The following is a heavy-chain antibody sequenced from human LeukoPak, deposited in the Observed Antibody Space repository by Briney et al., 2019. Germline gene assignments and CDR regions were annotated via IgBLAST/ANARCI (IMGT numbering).Heavy chain of an antibody. CDR3: ARERKQSINSFDP. V-gene: IGHV1-2*04. Sequence: ASVKVSCKASGYTFTGYYMHWVRQAPGQGLEWMGWINPNSGGTNYAQKFQGWVTMTRDTSISTAYMELSRLRSDDTAVYYCARERKQSINSFDPWGQGTLVTVSS. CDR1: GYTFTGYY. CDR2: INPNSGGT. J-gene: IGHJ5*02.